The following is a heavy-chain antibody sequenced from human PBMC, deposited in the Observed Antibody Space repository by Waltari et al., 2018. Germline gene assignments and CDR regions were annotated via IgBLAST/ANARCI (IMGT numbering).Heavy chain of an antibody. CDR3: ARDGGRAVAVAYYYYGMDV. Sequence: WMGWINPNSGGTNYAQKFQGWVTMTRDTSISTAYMELSRLRSDDTAVYYRARDGGRAVAVAYYYYGMDVWGQGTTVTVSS. CDR2: INPNSGGT. J-gene: IGHJ6*02. D-gene: IGHD6-19*01. V-gene: IGHV1-2*04.